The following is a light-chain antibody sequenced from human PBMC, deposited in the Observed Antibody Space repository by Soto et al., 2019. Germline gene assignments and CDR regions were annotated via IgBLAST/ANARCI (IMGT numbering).Light chain of an antibody. J-gene: IGKJ5*01. CDR2: GAS. V-gene: IGKV3-20*01. CDR3: QHYDSLPIT. CDR1: QSVSSTY. Sequence: DIVLTQSPGTLSLSPGERATLSCRASQSVSSTYLAWFQQKPGQAPRLLIFGASNRATGIPDRFSGSGSGTDFTLTISRLEPEDFAVFYCQHYDSLPITFGQGTRLEIK.